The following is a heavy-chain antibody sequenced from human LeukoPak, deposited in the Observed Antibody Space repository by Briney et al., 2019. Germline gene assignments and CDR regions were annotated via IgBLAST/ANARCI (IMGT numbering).Heavy chain of an antibody. CDR2: ISGSGGST. D-gene: IGHD3-10*01. CDR1: GFTFSSYA. V-gene: IGHV3-23*01. CDR3: AKDKKFFRPPYFHGSGSFSVDP. J-gene: IGHJ5*02. Sequence: PGGPLRLSCAASGFTFSSYAMSWVRQAPGKGLEWVSAISGSGGSTYYADSVKGRFTISRDNSKNTLYLQMNSLRAEDTAVYYCAKDKKFFRPPYFHGSGSFSVDPWGQGTLVTVSS.